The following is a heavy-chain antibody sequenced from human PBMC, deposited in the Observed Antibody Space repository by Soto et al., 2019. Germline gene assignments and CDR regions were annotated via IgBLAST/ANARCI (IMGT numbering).Heavy chain of an antibody. J-gene: IGHJ4*02. CDR1: GGIFSTFA. CDR2: VLPIFNTK. D-gene: IGHD1-26*01. Sequence: QVNLVQSGAEVREPGSSVKVSCKASGGIFSTFAISWVRQAPGQGLEWMGGVLPIFNTKAYAHKFQGRVTITTDDSTSTAYMELSSLTSDDTAIYYCANAVRVGGFEYWGQGTLVTVSS. V-gene: IGHV1-69*01. CDR3: ANAVRVGGFEY.